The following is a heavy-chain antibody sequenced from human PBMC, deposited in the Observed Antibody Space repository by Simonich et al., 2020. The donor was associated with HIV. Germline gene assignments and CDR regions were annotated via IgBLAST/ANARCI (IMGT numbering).Heavy chain of an antibody. D-gene: IGHD5-12*01. V-gene: IGHV4-34*12. Sequence: QVQLQQWGAGLLKPSETLSLTCAVYGGSFSDYYWSWIRQPPGKGLEWIGEFIHSGSTNCNPSLKSRVTISVDTAKNQFSLKLSSVTAADTAVYYCASRGYGGYGLFAYWGQGTLVTVSS. CDR3: ASRGYGGYGLFAY. CDR2: FIHSGST. J-gene: IGHJ4*02. CDR1: GGSFSDYY.